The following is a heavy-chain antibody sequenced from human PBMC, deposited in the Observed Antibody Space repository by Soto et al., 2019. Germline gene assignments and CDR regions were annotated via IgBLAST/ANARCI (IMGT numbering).Heavy chain of an antibody. CDR2: IYYSGST. J-gene: IGHJ3*02. D-gene: IGHD3-22*01. CDR1: GGSVSSGSYY. CDR3: AREGYYDSSGYYYVPDAFDI. V-gene: IGHV4-61*01. Sequence: TSETLSLTCTVSGGSVSSGSYYWSWIRQPPGKGLEWIGYIYYSGSTNYNPSLKSRVTISVDTSKNQFSLKLSSVTAADTAVYYCAREGYYDSSGYYYVPDAFDIWGQGTMVTVSS.